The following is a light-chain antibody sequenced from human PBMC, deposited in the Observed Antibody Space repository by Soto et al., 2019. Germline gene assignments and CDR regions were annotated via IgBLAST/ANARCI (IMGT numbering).Light chain of an antibody. Sequence: QSVLTQTPSASGTPGQRVTISCSGSGSSIGTNTVNWYRQLPGTAPKLLIYGDNQRPSGVPDRFSGSKSGTSASLAISGLQSVDEADYYCAAWDGSLNNVLFGGGTKLTVL. CDR3: AAWDGSLNNVL. V-gene: IGLV1-44*01. CDR2: GDN. J-gene: IGLJ2*01. CDR1: GSSIGTNT.